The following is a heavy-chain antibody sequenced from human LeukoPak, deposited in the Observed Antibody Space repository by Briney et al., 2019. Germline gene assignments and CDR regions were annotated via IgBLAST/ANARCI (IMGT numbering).Heavy chain of an antibody. CDR1: GYTFTGYY. V-gene: IGHV1-2*02. CDR3: ARGIFSSNWNFDY. Sequence: APVKVSCKASGYTFTGYYIHWVRQAPGPGLEWMGWINPNSGGTNYAQNFQGRVTMTRDTSTSTVYMELSSLRSEDTAVYYCARGIFSSNWNFDYWGQGTLVTVSS. CDR2: INPNSGGT. D-gene: IGHD1-20*01. J-gene: IGHJ4*02.